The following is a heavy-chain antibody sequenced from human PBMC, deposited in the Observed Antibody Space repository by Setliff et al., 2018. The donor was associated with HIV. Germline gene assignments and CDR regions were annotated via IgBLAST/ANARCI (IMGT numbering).Heavy chain of an antibody. J-gene: IGHJ4*02. CDR3: ARDPHYFDTSGHYSWFYFDY. CDR1: GGSMTSSNYY. D-gene: IGHD3-22*01. V-gene: IGHV4-39*07. Sequence: TLSLTCTVSGGSMTSSNYYWGWIRQSPGRGLEWIGSISSSGSTTYHPSLRSRVTVSAATSKNQFSLKLTSVTAADTAVYFCARDPHYFDTSGHYSWFYFDYWGQGTLVTVSS. CDR2: ISSSGST.